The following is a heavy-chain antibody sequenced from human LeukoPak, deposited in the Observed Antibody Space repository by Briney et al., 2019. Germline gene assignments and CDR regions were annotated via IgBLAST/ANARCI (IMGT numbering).Heavy chain of an antibody. D-gene: IGHD5-12*01. J-gene: IGHJ4*02. CDR2: ISYDGGNK. CDR3: ARDSLRFSLDY. CDR1: GFTFSSYG. Sequence: GRSLRLSCAASGFTFSSYGMHWVRQAPGKGLEWVAVISYDGGNKYYADSVKGRFTISRDNSKNTLYLQMNSLRAEDTAVYYCARDSLRFSLDYWGQGTLVTVSS. V-gene: IGHV3-30*03.